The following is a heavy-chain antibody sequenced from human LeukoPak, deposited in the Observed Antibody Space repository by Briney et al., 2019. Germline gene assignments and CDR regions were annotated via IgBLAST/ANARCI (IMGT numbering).Heavy chain of an antibody. D-gene: IGHD6-13*01. CDR2: IFYSGST. J-gene: IGHJ4*02. V-gene: IGHV4-39*01. CDR3: ARRGITYSSSFFAY. Sequence: SSETLSLTCTVSGDSIGSSNNYWGWVRQPPGKGLEWLGGIFYSGSTSYKPSLKSRVTISVDTSKNQFSLNLYSVTAADTATYYCARRGITYSSSFFAYWGQGTLVTVSS. CDR1: GDSIGSSNNY.